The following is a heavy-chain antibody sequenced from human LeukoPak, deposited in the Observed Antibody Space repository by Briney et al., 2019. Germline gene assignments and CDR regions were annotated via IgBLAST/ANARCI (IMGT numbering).Heavy chain of an antibody. CDR3: ARDQEGFDY. CDR2: IYPRDGST. CDR1: GYTFTNNY. V-gene: IGHV1-46*01. Sequence: ASVKVSSKASGYTFTNNYLHWVRQAPGQGLEWMGMIYPRDGSTSYAQNFRGRVTVTRDTSTTTVHMELRGLRSEDTAVYYCARDQEGFDYWGQGTVVTVSS. J-gene: IGHJ4*02.